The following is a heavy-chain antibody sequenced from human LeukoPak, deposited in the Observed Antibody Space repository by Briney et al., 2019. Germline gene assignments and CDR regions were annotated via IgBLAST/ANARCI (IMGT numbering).Heavy chain of an antibody. CDR1: GFTFSSYW. Sequence: GGSLRLSCAASGFTFSSYWMHWVRQAPGKGLVWVSRINSDGSSTSYADSVKGRFTISRDNAKNTLYMQMNSLRAEDTAVYYCARARNGYYAFDIWGQGTMVTVSS. V-gene: IGHV3-74*01. D-gene: IGHD5-24*01. J-gene: IGHJ3*02. CDR3: ARARNGYYAFDI. CDR2: INSDGSST.